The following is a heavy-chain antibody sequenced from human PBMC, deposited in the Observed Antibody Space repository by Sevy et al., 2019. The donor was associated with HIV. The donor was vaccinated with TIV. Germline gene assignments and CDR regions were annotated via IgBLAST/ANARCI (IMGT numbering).Heavy chain of an antibody. CDR1: GGSISSYY. V-gene: IGHV4-59*12. CDR2: IYYSGTT. CDR3: ARPGIAVGDYYTMDV. Sequence: SETQSLTCSVSGGSISSYYWSWIRQPPGKGLEWIGYIYYSGTTNYNPSLKSRVTISVHTSQNQFSLKLSSVTAADTAVYYCARPGIAVGDYYTMDVWGQGTTVTVSS. D-gene: IGHD6-19*01. J-gene: IGHJ6*02.